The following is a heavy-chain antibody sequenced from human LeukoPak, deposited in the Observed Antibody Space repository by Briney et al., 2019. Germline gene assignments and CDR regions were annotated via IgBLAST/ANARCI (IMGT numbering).Heavy chain of an antibody. J-gene: IGHJ4*02. CDR1: GFTFSSYA. CDR3: ARDGGYYDSSGYYVYGFDY. Sequence: GGSLRLSCAASGFTFSSYAMSWVRQAPGKGLEWVSAISGSGGSTYYADSVKGRFTISRDNSKNTLYLQMNSLRAEDTAVYYCARDGGYYDSSGYYVYGFDYWGQGTLVTVSS. V-gene: IGHV3-23*01. CDR2: ISGSGGST. D-gene: IGHD3-22*01.